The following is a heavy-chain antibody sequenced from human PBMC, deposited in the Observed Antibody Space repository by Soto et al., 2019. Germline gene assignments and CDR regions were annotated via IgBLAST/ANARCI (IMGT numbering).Heavy chain of an antibody. CDR2: IYWDDDK. Sequence: QITLKESGPTLVKPTQTLTLTCTFSGFSLTTSGGGVGWIRQPPGKALEWLALIYWDDDKRYSPSLKSRLTITKDTSKNQVVLTMTSMDPVDTATYYCAHRGDRYGYPVLDKWGQGTLVTVSS. J-gene: IGHJ4*02. CDR3: AHRGDRYGYPVLDK. V-gene: IGHV2-5*02. D-gene: IGHD5-18*01. CDR1: GFSLTTSGGG.